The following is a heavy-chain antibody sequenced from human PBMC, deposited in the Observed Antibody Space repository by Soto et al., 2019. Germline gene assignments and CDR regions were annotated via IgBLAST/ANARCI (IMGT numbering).Heavy chain of an antibody. CDR1: GFTFSSYA. V-gene: IGHV3-23*01. Sequence: EVQLLESGGGLVQPGGSLRLSCAASGFTFSSYAMSWVRQAPGQGLEWVSAISGSGGSTYYADSVKGRFTISSEHSKNTLYLQMTSLRAEDTAVYYCVKEVAARPRYFDYWGQGTLVTGSS. J-gene: IGHJ4*02. D-gene: IGHD6-6*01. CDR3: VKEVAARPRYFDY. CDR2: ISGSGGST.